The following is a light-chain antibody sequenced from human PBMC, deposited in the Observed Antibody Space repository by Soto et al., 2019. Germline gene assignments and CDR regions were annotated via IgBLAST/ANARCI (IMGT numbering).Light chain of an antibody. V-gene: IGLV2-23*03. J-gene: IGLJ2*01. Sequence: QSALTQPASVSGSPGQSITISCTGTSSDVGKYTLVSWYQQNPGKAPKLMIYEGSKRPSGVSNRFSGSKSGNTASLTISGLQAEDEADYYCCSYAGSSTVVVFGGGTKRTVL. CDR1: SSDVGKYTL. CDR2: EGS. CDR3: CSYAGSSTVVV.